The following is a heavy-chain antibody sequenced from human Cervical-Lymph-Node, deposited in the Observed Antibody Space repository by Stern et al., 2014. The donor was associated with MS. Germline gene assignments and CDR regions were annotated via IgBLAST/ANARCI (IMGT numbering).Heavy chain of an antibody. V-gene: IGHV3-21*01. Sequence: VQLVESGGGLVKPGGSLRLSCAASGFTFSSYSMNWVRQAPGKGLEWVSSISSSSSYIYYADSVKGRFTISRDNAKNSLYLQMNSLRAEDTAVYYCARVGGSGSYYYYYGMDVWGQGTTVTVSS. CDR1: GFTFSSYS. J-gene: IGHJ6*02. CDR3: ARVGGSGSYYYYYGMDV. D-gene: IGHD3-10*01. CDR2: ISSSSSYI.